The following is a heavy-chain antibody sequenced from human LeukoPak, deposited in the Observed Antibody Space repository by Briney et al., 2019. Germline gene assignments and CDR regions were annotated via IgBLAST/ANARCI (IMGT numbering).Heavy chain of an antibody. CDR3: ARGPPTLYDFWSGYYTRYFDC. CDR1: GGSFSGYY. D-gene: IGHD3-3*01. CDR2: INHSGST. Sequence: PSETLSLTCAVYGGSFSGYYWSWIRQPPGKGLEWIGEINHSGSTNYNPSLKSRVTISVDTSKNQFSLKLSSVTAADTAVYYCARGPPTLYDFWSGYYTRYFDCWGQGTLVTVSS. J-gene: IGHJ4*02. V-gene: IGHV4-34*01.